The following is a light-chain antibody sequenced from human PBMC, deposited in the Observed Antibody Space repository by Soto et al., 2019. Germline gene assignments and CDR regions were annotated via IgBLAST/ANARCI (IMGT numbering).Light chain of an antibody. CDR3: QPYDSSPWT. CDR1: HSVTSSY. J-gene: IGKJ1*01. V-gene: IGKV3-20*01. Sequence: EIVLTQSPGTLSSSPGERATLSCRASHSVTSSYLAWYQQKPGQAPRLLISGASSRATGIPHSFSGSGSGTDFTLTISRLEPEDVAVYYCQPYDSSPWTFGQGTKVEIK. CDR2: GAS.